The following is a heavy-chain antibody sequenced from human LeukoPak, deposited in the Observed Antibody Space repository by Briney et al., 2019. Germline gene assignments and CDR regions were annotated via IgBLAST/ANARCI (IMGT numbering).Heavy chain of an antibody. CDR2: ITSSSSYI. J-gene: IGHJ4*02. V-gene: IGHV3-21*01. D-gene: IGHD6-13*01. Sequence: GGSLRLSCAASGFTFSSYNMNWVRQAPGKGLEWVSSITSSSSYIYYADSVKGRFTISRDNAKNSLYLQMNSLRAEDTAVYYCARDWGVSWYVFDYWGQGTLVTVSS. CDR1: GFTFSSYN. CDR3: ARDWGVSWYVFDY.